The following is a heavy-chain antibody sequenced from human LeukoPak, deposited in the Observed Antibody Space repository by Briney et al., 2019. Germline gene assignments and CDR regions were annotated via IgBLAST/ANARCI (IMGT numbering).Heavy chain of an antibody. CDR1: GFTFSTYG. Sequence: PGTSLTLSCVASGFTFSTYGFHWVRQAPGRGLEWVAVIWHDGSNKYYPDSVKGRFTISRDNSKNTLYLQMNSLGSADTGVYYCARDRGYCSSGSCYLFDSWGQGTLVTVSS. CDR2: IWHDGSNK. J-gene: IGHJ4*02. D-gene: IGHD2-15*01. V-gene: IGHV3-33*01. CDR3: ARDRGYCSSGSCYLFDS.